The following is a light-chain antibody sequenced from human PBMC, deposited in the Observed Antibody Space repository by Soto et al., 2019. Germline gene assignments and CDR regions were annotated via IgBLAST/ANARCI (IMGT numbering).Light chain of an antibody. CDR1: QSIDSW. CDR3: QQYRSYWT. Sequence: DIQMTQSPSTLSASVGDRVTITCRASQSIDSWLAWYQQKPGKAPKLLIYKASSLESGVQSRFSGSGSGTAFTLTISRLQPDDFATYSCQQYRSYWTFGQGTKVEIK. V-gene: IGKV1-5*03. CDR2: KAS. J-gene: IGKJ1*01.